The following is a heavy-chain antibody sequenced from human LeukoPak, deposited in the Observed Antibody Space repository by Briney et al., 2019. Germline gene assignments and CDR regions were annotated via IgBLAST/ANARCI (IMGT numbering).Heavy chain of an antibody. J-gene: IGHJ6*02. CDR2: INNVGNII. V-gene: IGHV3-11*04. CDR1: GFTLTDKY. D-gene: IGHD4-17*01. Sequence: PGGSLRLSCAASGFTLTDKYMSWIRQAPGKALEWVAYINNVGNIIYYADSVKGRFTISRDTAKQSLYLQMNSLRAEDTALYYCARALGSWRSTVTIYYGMDVWGQGTTVTVSS. CDR3: ARALGSWRSTVTIYYGMDV.